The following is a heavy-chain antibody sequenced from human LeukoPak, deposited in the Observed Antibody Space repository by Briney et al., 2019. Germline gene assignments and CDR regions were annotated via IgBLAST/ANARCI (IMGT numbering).Heavy chain of an antibody. CDR3: ARGLRLGGDAFDI. CDR1: GFTFSSYS. D-gene: IGHD7-27*01. CDR2: ISSSGSTI. Sequence: GGSLRLSCAASGFTFSSYSMNWVRQAPGKGLEWVSYISSSGSTIYYADSVKGRFTISRDNAKNSLYLQMNSLRAEDTAVYYCARGLRLGGDAFDIWGQGTMVTVSS. V-gene: IGHV3-48*04. J-gene: IGHJ3*02.